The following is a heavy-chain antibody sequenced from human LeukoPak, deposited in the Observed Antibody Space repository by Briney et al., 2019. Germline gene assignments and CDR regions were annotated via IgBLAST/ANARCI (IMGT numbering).Heavy chain of an antibody. CDR3: ARDDCSSTTCYAH. D-gene: IGHD2-2*01. Sequence: PGGSLRLSCAASGFTFSYYGMHWVRQAPGKGLEWVAGIRYDGSNQYYADSVKGRFTISRDNPRNTLYLQMNSLRAEDTAVYYCARDDCSSTTCYAHWGQGTLVTVSS. J-gene: IGHJ4*02. CDR1: GFTFSYYG. CDR2: IRYDGSNQ. V-gene: IGHV3-33*01.